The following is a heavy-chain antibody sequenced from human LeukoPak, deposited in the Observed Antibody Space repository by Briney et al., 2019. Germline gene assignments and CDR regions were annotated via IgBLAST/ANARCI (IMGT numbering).Heavy chain of an antibody. CDR1: GFTFSPYW. J-gene: IGHJ6*02. D-gene: IGHD3-9*01. CDR2: IDSDGSST. V-gene: IGHV3-74*01. CDR3: AKEEDYDILTGRYYYGMDV. Sequence: PGGSLRLSCAASGFTFSPYWMHWVRQGPGKGLVWVARIDSDGSSTIYADSVKGRLTISRDNAQNTLYLQMDSLRAEDTAVYYCAKEEDYDILTGRYYYGMDVWGQGTTVTVSS.